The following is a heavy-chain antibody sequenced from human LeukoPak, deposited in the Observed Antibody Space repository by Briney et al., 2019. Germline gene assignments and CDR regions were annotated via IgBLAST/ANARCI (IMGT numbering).Heavy chain of an antibody. J-gene: IGHJ4*02. CDR1: GYTFTSYY. CDR2: INPSGGST. V-gene: IGHV1-46*01. D-gene: IGHD5-18*01. Sequence: ASVKVSCKASGYTFTSYYMHWVRQAPGQGLEWMGIINPSGGSTSYAQKFQGRVSMTRDTSTSTVYMELSSLISEDTAVYYCARVTAMTFDYWGQGTLVTVSS. CDR3: ARVTAMTFDY.